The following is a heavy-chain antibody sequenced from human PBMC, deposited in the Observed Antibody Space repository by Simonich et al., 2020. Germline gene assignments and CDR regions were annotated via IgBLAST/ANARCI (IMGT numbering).Heavy chain of an antibody. CDR1: GYTFTGYY. J-gene: IGHJ6*02. Sequence: GAEVKKPGASVKVSCKASGYTFTGYYMHWVRQAPGQGLEWMGRNNPNSGGTNYAQKFQGRVTMTRDTSISTAYMELSRLRSDDTAVYYCARVPGIYYYYGMDVWGQGTTVTVSS. CDR3: ARVPGIYYYYGMDV. D-gene: IGHD3-10*01. CDR2: NNPNSGGT. V-gene: IGHV1-2*06.